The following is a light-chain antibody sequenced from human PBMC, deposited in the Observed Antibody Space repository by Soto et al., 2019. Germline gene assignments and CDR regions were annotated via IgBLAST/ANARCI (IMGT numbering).Light chain of an antibody. V-gene: IGKV1-5*01. CDR2: DGS. CDR3: QQANSFPLT. J-gene: IGKJ5*01. Sequence: DIQMTQSPSALSASVGDRVTITCRASQYISNWVAWYQQKPGKAPKLLIYDGSTLESGVPSRFSGSGSGTHFTLTISSLQPEDFATYYCQQANSFPLTFGQGTRLEIK. CDR1: QYISNW.